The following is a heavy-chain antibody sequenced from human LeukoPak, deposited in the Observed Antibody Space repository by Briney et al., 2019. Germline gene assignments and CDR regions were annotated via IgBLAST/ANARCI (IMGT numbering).Heavy chain of an antibody. J-gene: IGHJ4*02. CDR1: GGSISSGGYY. CDR3: ARVGSEQWLVPLVPDY. V-gene: IGHV4-31*03. Sequence: SETLSLTCTVSGGSISSGGYYWSWLRQHPGKGLEWIGYIYYSGSTYYNPSLKSRFTISVDTSKNQFSLKLSSVTAADTAVYYCARVGSEQWLVPLVPDYWGQGTLVTVSS. CDR2: IYYSGST. D-gene: IGHD6-19*01.